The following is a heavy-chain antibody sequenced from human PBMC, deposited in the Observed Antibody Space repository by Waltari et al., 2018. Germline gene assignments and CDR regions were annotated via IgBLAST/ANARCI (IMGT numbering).Heavy chain of an antibody. J-gene: IGHJ4*02. CDR1: GFNFEIYT. D-gene: IGHD4-17*01. CDR2: ISWNRASI. V-gene: IGHV3-9*01. Sequence: EVYLVESGGALVQPGTSLRLSCAASGFNFEIYTMLWVRQAPGMGLEWVAGISWNRASIAYADSVRGRFTISRDNAKKSVSLHMDTLGPEDTALYFCVGNVATSGDYGYSDHWGQGTLVTVSS. CDR3: VGNVATSGDYGYSDH.